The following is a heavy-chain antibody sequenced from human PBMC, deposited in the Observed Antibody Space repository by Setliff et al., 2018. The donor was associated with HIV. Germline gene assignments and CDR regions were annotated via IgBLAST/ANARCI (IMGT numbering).Heavy chain of an antibody. V-gene: IGHV4-39*01. J-gene: IGHJ3*02. Sequence: PSETLSLTCAVSGGSVDSRDYYWGWIRQPPGKGLEWIGNILYGGTTYYTPSLKSRVSISVDTSRNHFSLRLNSVAAADTAVYYCARPTTGLGGGAAFDIWGQGTMVTVSS. D-gene: IGHD2-8*01. CDR3: ARPTTGLGGGAAFDI. CDR1: GGSVDSRDYY. CDR2: ILYGGTT.